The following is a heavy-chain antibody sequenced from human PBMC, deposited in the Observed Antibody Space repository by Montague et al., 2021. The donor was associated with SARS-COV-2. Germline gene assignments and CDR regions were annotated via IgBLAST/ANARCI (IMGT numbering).Heavy chain of an antibody. Sequence: SETLSLTCTVSGGSISSSSYYWGRIRQPPGKGLECIGSLYYTGSTYYNPSLKSRVTISVDTSKNQFSLKLSSVTAADTAVYYCARDSSSWYYWFDPWGQGTLVTVSS. D-gene: IGHD6-13*01. J-gene: IGHJ5*02. CDR3: ARDSSSWYYWFDP. CDR1: GGSISSSSYY. CDR2: LYYTGST. V-gene: IGHV4-39*01.